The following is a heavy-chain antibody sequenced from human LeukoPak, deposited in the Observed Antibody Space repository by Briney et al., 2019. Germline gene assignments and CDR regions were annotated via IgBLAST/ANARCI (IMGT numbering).Heavy chain of an antibody. D-gene: IGHD6-19*01. CDR1: GFTFSSYA. CDR3: AAYPGTRAGTSLDY. Sequence: GGSLRLSCAASGFTFSSYAMSWVRQAPGKGLEWVSAISGSGGSTYYADSAKGRFTISRDNSKNTLYLQMNSLRAEDTAVYYCAAYPGTRAGTSLDYWGQGTLVTVSS. J-gene: IGHJ4*02. CDR2: ISGSGGST. V-gene: IGHV3-23*01.